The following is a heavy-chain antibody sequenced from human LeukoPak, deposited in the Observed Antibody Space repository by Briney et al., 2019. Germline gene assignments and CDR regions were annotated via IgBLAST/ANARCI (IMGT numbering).Heavy chain of an antibody. CDR1: GGSFSGYY. V-gene: IGHV4-34*01. J-gene: IGHJ4*02. CDR2: INHSGST. D-gene: IGHD2-21*02. Sequence: SETLSLTCAVYGGSFSGYYWSWIRQPPVKGLEWIGEINHSGSTNYNPSLKSRVTISVDTSKNQFSLKLSSVTAADTAVYYCATRGYCGGDCYSFDYWGQGTLVTVSS. CDR3: ATRGYCGGDCYSFDY.